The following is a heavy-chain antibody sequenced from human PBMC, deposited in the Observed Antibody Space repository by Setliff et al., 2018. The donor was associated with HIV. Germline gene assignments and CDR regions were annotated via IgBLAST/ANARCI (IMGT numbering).Heavy chain of an antibody. J-gene: IGHJ5*02. CDR3: ARHDCGGNCDINWFDP. CDR2: VHSTGTT. CDR1: GGSFSTYY. D-gene: IGHD2-21*02. V-gene: IGHV4-4*07. Sequence: SETLSLTCTVSGGSFSTYYWSWIRQPAGEGPEYIGRVHSTGTTIYNPSLKSRVTMSVDASKNQLSLKLRSVTAADTAVYYCARHDCGGNCDINWFDPWGQGTLVTVSS.